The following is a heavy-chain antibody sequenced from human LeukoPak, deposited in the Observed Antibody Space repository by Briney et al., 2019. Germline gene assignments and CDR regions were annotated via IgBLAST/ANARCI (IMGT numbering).Heavy chain of an antibody. D-gene: IGHD5-24*01. J-gene: IGHJ4*02. Sequence: SETLSLTCAVYGGSLSGYYWTWIRQPPGKGXEWXGEIKQSERTNYNPSLKSRVTISIDTSKNQFSLKLTSVTAADTAVYYCAREGLKNVHNPLGYWGQGTLVTVSS. V-gene: IGHV4-34*01. CDR1: GGSLSGYY. CDR3: AREGLKNVHNPLGY. CDR2: IKQSERT.